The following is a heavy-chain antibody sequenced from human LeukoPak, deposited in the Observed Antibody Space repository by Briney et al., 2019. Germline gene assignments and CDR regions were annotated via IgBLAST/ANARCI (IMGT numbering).Heavy chain of an antibody. V-gene: IGHV3-30-3*01. CDR1: GFTFSSYA. CDR3: ARVGRRKDIVVVPAANPLDY. Sequence: GGSLRLSCAASGFTFSSYAMHWVRQAPGKGLEWVAVISYDGSNKYYADSVKGRFTISRDNSKNTLYLQMNSLRAEDTAVYYCARVGRRKDIVVVPAANPLDYWGQGTLVTVSS. D-gene: IGHD2-2*01. CDR2: ISYDGSNK. J-gene: IGHJ4*01.